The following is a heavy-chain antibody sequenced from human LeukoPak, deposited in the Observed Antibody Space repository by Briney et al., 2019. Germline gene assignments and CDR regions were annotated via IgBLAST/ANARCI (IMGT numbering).Heavy chain of an antibody. J-gene: IGHJ4*02. Sequence: GASVKVSCKASGYTFTSYDINWVRQATGQGLEWMGWMNPNSGNTGYAQKFQGRVTVTGNTSISTAYMELSGLRSEDTAVYFCARIPYKFYDIWTGYYRSEFEYWGQGTLVTVSS. CDR3: ARIPYKFYDIWTGYYRSEFEY. V-gene: IGHV1-8*01. CDR1: GYTFTSYD. D-gene: IGHD3-9*01. CDR2: MNPNSGNT.